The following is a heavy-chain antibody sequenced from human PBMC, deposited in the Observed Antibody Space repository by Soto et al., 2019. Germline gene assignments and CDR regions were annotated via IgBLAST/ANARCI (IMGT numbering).Heavy chain of an antibody. CDR3: ARGVRDYDVWPGYGNWFDP. Sequence: SETLSLTCAVYGGSFSGYYWSWIRQPPGKGLEWIGEINHSGSTNYNPSLKSRVTISVDTSKNQFSLKLSSVTAADTAVYYCARGVRDYDVWPGYGNWFDPWGQGTLVTVSS. J-gene: IGHJ5*02. CDR2: INHSGST. CDR1: GGSFSGYY. V-gene: IGHV4-34*01. D-gene: IGHD3-3*01.